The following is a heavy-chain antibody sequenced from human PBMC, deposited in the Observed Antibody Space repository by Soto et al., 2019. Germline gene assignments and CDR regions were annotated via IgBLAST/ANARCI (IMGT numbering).Heavy chain of an antibody. CDR1: GYRFTTYW. D-gene: IGHD6-6*01. J-gene: IGHJ6*02. V-gene: IGHV5-51*01. CDR3: ARGGSSSSYYYYPMDV. CDR2: IYPGDSDT. Sequence: PVESLKISCNGPGYRFTTYWINWVRQMPWKGLEWMGIIYPGDSDTRYSPSFQGQVTISADKSISTAYLRWSSLRASDTAMYYCARGGSSSSYYYYPMDVWGQGTTVTVSS.